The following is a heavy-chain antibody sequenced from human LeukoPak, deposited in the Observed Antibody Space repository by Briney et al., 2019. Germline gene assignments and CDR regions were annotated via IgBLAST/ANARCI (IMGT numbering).Heavy chain of an antibody. V-gene: IGHV3-53*01. CDR3: ARVPTTVTTVYFDY. CDR1: GFTVSSNY. CDR2: IYSGGIT. D-gene: IGHD4-17*01. J-gene: IGHJ4*02. Sequence: GGSLRLSCAASGFTVSSNYMSWVRQAPGKGLEWVSVIYSGGITYYADSVKGRFTISRDNSKNTLYLQMNSLRAEDTAVYYCARVPTTVTTVYFDYWGQGTLVTVSS.